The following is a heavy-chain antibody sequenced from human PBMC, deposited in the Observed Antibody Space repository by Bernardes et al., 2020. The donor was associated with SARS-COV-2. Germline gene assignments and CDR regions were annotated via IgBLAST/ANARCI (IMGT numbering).Heavy chain of an antibody. Sequence: SETLSLTCTVSGGSISTSSYYWGWIRQPPGKGLEWIGSIYYSGSTYYNPSLKSRVTISVDTSKNQFSLKLSSVTAADTAVYYCARRHTLENIVVVPPSDAFDIWGQGTMVTVSS. CDR3: ARRHTLENIVVVPPSDAFDI. D-gene: IGHD2-2*01. CDR2: IYYSGST. V-gene: IGHV4-39*01. CDR1: GGSISTSSYY. J-gene: IGHJ3*02.